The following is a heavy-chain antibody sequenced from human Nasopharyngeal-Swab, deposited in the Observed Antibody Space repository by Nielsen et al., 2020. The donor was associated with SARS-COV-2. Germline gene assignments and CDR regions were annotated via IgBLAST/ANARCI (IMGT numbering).Heavy chain of an antibody. CDR2: IYHSGST. CDR1: GYSISSGYY. CDR3: ARVIVGADYFDY. J-gene: IGHJ4*02. Sequence: SETLSLTCTVSGYSISSGYYWGWIRQPPGKGLEWIGSIYHSGSTYYNPPLKSRVTISVDTSKNQFSLKLSSVTAADTAVYYCARVIVGADYFDYWGQGTLVTVSS. D-gene: IGHD1-26*01. V-gene: IGHV4-38-2*02.